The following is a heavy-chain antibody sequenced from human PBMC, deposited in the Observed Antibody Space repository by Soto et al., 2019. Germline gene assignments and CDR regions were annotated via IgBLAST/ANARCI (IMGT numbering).Heavy chain of an antibody. J-gene: IGHJ6*02. Sequence: QVQLVESGGGVVQPGRSLRLSCAASGFTFSSYGMHWVRQAPGKGLGGVAVISYDGSNKYYADSVKGRFTISRDNSKNTLYLQMNSLRAEDTAVYYCAKDHSSGWYGVYYYYGMDVWGQGTTVTVSS. CDR1: GFTFSSYG. V-gene: IGHV3-30*18. CDR3: AKDHSSGWYGVYYYYGMDV. D-gene: IGHD6-19*01. CDR2: ISYDGSNK.